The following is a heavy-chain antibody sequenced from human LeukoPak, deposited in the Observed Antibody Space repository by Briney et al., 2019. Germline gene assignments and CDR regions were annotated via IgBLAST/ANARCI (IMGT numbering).Heavy chain of an antibody. D-gene: IGHD3-3*01. CDR1: GGSISSYY. V-gene: IGHV4-59*08. CDR3: ARTRDDGAFDI. Sequence: SETLSLTCTVSGGSISSYYWSWIRQPPGKGLEWIGYMYNSGRTTNYNPSLKSRVTISVDRSKNQFSLKLSSVTAADTAVNYCARTRDDGAFDIWGHGTMVTVSS. CDR2: MYNSGRTT. J-gene: IGHJ3*02.